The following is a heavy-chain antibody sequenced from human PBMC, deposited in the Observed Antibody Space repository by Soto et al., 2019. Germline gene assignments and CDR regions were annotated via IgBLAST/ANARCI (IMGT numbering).Heavy chain of an antibody. Sequence: QPGGSLRLSCAASGFTFSSYAMHWVRQAPGKGLEWVAVISYDGSNKYYADSVKGRFTISRDNSKNTLYLQMNSLRAEDTAVYYCARAPDIVLIRAYYYYGMDVWGQGTTVTVSS. CDR1: GFTFSSYA. D-gene: IGHD2-8*01. J-gene: IGHJ6*02. CDR3: ARAPDIVLIRAYYYYGMDV. V-gene: IGHV3-30-3*01. CDR2: ISYDGSNK.